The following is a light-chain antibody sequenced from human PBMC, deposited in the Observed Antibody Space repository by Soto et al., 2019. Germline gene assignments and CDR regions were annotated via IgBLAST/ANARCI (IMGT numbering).Light chain of an antibody. CDR3: QQRKNWQVT. CDR1: ETVRSN. V-gene: IGKV3-15*01. Sequence: RVMTQSPDTLSVSPGERATLSCRASETVRSNLAWYQQKPGQAPRLLIYGASTRATGIPARFSGSGSGTDFTLTISSLEPEDFAVYYCQQRKNWQVTFGQGTRLEIK. J-gene: IGKJ5*01. CDR2: GAS.